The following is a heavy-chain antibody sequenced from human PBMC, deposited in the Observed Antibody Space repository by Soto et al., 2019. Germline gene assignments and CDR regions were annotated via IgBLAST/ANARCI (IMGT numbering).Heavy chain of an antibody. J-gene: IGHJ5*02. Sequence: SETLSLTCSVSGASMSSYYWTWIRQPAGKGLEWIGRIHSSGGTHYNPSLKSRVTISLDTSKNQFSLRLNSVTAAETAVYYCERGKRLSDWFDPWGQGTLVTVSS. CDR3: ERGKRLSDWFDP. CDR1: GASMSSYY. V-gene: IGHV4-4*07. CDR2: IHSSGGT.